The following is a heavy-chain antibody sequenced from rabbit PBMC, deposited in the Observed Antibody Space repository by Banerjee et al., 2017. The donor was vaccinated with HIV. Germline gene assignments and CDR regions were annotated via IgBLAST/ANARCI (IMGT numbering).Heavy chain of an antibody. J-gene: IGHJ4*01. D-gene: IGHD6-1*01. V-gene: IGHV1S45*01. Sequence: QEQLEESGGDLVKPGASLTLTCTASGIDFSSYYYMCWVCQAPGKGLEWIGCIYNGDGSTYYASWAKGRFTISKTSSTTVTLQMTSLTAADTAAYFCARDYAGYDGYDYAYYFDLWGQGTLVTVS. CDR2: IYNGDGST. CDR3: ARDYAGYDGYDYAYYFDL. CDR1: GIDFSSYYY.